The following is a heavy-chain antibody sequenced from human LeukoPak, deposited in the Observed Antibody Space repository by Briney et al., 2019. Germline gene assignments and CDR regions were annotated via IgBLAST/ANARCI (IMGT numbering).Heavy chain of an antibody. V-gene: IGHV4-39*07. J-gene: IGHJ4*02. CDR1: GGSINSSSYY. D-gene: IGHD6-6*01. CDR2: IYYSGST. CDR3: ARYSSSDGY. Sequence: SETLSLTCTVSGGSINSSSYYWGWIRQPPGKGLEWIGSIYYSGSTYYNPSLKSRVTISVDTSKNQFSLKLSSVTAADTAVYYCARYSSSDGYWGQGTLVTVSS.